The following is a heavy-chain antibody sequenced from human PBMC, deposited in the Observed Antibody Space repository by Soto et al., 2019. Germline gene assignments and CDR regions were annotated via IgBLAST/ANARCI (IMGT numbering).Heavy chain of an antibody. J-gene: IGHJ2*01. D-gene: IGHD5-12*01. CDR3: ARRNEMATMNGYFDL. V-gene: IGHV1-69*01. CDR2: IIPIFGTA. CDR1: GGTFSSYA. Sequence: QVQLVQSGAKVKKPGSSVKVSCKASGGTFSSYAISWVRQAPGQGLEWMGGIIPIFGTANYAQKFQGRVTITADESTSTAYMELSSLRSEDTAVYYCARRNEMATMNGYFDLWGRGTLVTVSS.